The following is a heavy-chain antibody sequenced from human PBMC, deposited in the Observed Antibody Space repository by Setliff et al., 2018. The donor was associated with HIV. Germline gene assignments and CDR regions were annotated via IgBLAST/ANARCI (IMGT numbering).Heavy chain of an antibody. Sequence: SETLSLTCTVSGGSISSRTYYWGCIRQPPGKGLEWIGSIYYSGTTYYNPSLKSRVTISIDTSKNQFSLKVRYVTAADTAIYYCAREIWGQVAHVPYGMDVWGQGTTVTVSS. D-gene: IGHD5-12*01. CDR3: AREIWGQVAHVPYGMDV. CDR1: GGSISSRTYY. J-gene: IGHJ6*02. V-gene: IGHV4-39*07. CDR2: IYYSGTT.